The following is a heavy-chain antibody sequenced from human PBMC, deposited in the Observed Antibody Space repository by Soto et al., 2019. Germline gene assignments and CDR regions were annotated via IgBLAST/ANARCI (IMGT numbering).Heavy chain of an antibody. D-gene: IGHD3-22*01. V-gene: IGHV3-30-3*01. CDR3: ARDIPTVMEHYYYDSSGYYGLH. CDR2: ISYDGSNK. CDR1: GFTFSSYA. J-gene: IGHJ6*02. Sequence: GGSLRLSCAASGFTFSSYAMHWVRQAPGKGLEWVAVISYDGSNKYYADSVKGRFTISRDNSKNTLYLQMNSLRAEDTAVYYCARDIPTVMEHYYYDSSGYYGLHWGQGTTVTVSS.